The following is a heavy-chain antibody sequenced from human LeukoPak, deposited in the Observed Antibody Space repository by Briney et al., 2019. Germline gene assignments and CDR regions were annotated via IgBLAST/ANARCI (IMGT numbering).Heavy chain of an antibody. Sequence: GRSLRLSCAASGFTFSSYGMHWVRQAPGKGLEWVAVIWYDGSNKYYADSVKGRFTISRDNSKNTLYLQMNSLRAEDTAVYYCAKPQETDSSGHRYDAFNIWGQGTMVTVSS. CDR2: IWYDGSNK. CDR1: GFTFSSYG. V-gene: IGHV3-33*06. D-gene: IGHD3-22*01. J-gene: IGHJ3*02. CDR3: AKPQETDSSGHRYDAFNI.